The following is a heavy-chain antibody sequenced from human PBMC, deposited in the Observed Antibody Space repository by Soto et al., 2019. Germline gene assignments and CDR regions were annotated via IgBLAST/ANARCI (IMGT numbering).Heavy chain of an antibody. CDR3: ASPITVFGVCFL. CDR1: GYRFSSYW. J-gene: IGHJ4*02. CDR2: IHLDDPDT. Sequence: PGESLKISCKGSGYRFSSYWVGWVRQKAGEGLEWMGMIHLDDPDTLYSPSFKGQVTISADKSISTAYLQWSSLKASDTAMYYCASPITVFGVCFLWGQGTLVTVSS. D-gene: IGHD3-3*01. V-gene: IGHV5-51*01.